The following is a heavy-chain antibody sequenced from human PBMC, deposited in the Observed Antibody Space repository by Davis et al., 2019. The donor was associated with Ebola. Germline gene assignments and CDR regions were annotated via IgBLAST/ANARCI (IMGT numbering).Heavy chain of an antibody. J-gene: IGHJ5*02. CDR3: AREGGSYYGNWFDP. D-gene: IGHD1-26*01. CDR1: GYTFTSYY. Sequence: ASVKVSCKASGYTFTSYYMHWVRQATGQGLEWMGWMNPNSGNTGYAQKFQGRVTMTGNTSISTAYMELSSLRSEDTAVYYCAREGGSYYGNWFDPWGQGTLVTVSS. CDR2: MNPNSGNT. V-gene: IGHV1-8*02.